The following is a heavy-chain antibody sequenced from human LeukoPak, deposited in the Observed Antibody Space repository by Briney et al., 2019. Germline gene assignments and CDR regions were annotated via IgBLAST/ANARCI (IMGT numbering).Heavy chain of an antibody. V-gene: IGHV4-59*01. CDR1: GGSISSYY. Sequence: SETLSLTCTVSGGSISSYYWGWIRQPPGKGLEWIGYIYYSGSTNNNPSLKSRVTISVDTSKNQFSLKLSSVTAADTAVYYCARGIADYGMDVWGQGTTVTVSS. D-gene: IGHD6-13*01. J-gene: IGHJ6*02. CDR2: IYYSGST. CDR3: ARGIADYGMDV.